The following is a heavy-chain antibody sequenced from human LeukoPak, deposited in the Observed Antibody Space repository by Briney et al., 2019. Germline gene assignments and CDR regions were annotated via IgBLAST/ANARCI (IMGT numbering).Heavy chain of an antibody. CDR1: GGSISSYY. Sequence: SETLSLTCTVSGGSISSYYWSWIRQPPGKGLEWIGCIYYSGSTNYNPSHKSRVTISVDTSKNQFSLKLSSVTAADTAVYYCARGKGGSYYKNNWFDPWGQGTLVTVSS. J-gene: IGHJ5*02. D-gene: IGHD1-26*01. CDR3: ARGKGGSYYKNNWFDP. CDR2: IYYSGST. V-gene: IGHV4-59*01.